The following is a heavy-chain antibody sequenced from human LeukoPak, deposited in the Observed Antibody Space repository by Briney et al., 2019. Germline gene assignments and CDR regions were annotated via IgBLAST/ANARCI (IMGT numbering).Heavy chain of an antibody. J-gene: IGHJ6*03. CDR2: IKQDGSEK. CDR1: GFTFSSYW. Sequence: PGGSLRLSWAASGFTFSSYWMSWVRQAPGKGLEWVANIKQDGSEKYYVDSVKGRFTISRDNAKNSLYLQMNSLRAEDTAVYYCARDRVSFCGGDCYSGSYYYMDVWGKGTTVTVSS. CDR3: ARDRVSFCGGDCYSGSYYYMDV. V-gene: IGHV3-7*01. D-gene: IGHD2-21*02.